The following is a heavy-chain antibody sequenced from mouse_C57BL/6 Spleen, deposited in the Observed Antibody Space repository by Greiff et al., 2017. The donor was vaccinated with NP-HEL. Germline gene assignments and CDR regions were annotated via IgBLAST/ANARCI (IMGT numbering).Heavy chain of an antibody. Sequence: EVHLVESGGDLVKPGGSLKLSCAASGFTFSSYGMSWVRQTPDKRLEWVATISSGGSYTYYPDSVKGRFTISRDNAKNTLYLQMSSLKSEDTAMYYCARHGDYYGSTPSAYWGQGTTLTVSS. J-gene: IGHJ2*01. V-gene: IGHV5-6*01. CDR3: ARHGDYYGSTPSAY. D-gene: IGHD1-1*01. CDR1: GFTFSSYG. CDR2: ISSGGSYT.